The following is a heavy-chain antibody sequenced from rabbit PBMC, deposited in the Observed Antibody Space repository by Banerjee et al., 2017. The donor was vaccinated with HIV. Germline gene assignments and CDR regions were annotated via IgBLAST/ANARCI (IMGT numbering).Heavy chain of an antibody. V-gene: IGHV1S45*01. Sequence: QEQLEESGGGLVKPGGSLTLSCKASGFGFSSYYVAWVRQAPGKGLEWIACIYAGSSGSTYYASWAKGRFTISKTSSTTVSLQMTSLTAADTATYFCARDGSNVAYYFNLWGQGTLVTVS. CDR1: GFGFSSYYV. CDR3: ARDGSNVAYYFNL. D-gene: IGHD4-2*01. CDR2: IYAGSSGST. J-gene: IGHJ4*01.